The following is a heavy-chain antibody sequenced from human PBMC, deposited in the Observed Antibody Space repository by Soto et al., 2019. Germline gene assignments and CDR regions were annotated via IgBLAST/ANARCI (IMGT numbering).Heavy chain of an antibody. D-gene: IGHD2-21*02. V-gene: IGHV4-4*02. CDR3: ARDSESCGGDCYYLAY. Sequence: SETLSLTCAVSGGSISSSNWWTWVRQPPGKGLEWVAEIFHSGSTNYNPSLKSRVTISVDKSKNQFSLKLTSVTAADTAVYYCARDSESCGGDCYYLAYWGQGTMVTVYS. CDR2: IFHSGST. CDR1: GGSISSSNW. J-gene: IGHJ4*02.